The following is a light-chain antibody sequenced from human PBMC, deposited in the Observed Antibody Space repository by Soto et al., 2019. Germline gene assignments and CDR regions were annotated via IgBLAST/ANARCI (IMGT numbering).Light chain of an antibody. CDR3: RSYTSRSTPV. J-gene: IGLJ2*01. CDR1: SSDVGGYNY. Sequence: QSALTQPASVSGSPGQSITISCTGTSSDVGGYNYVSWYQQHPGKAPKLMIYEVSNRPSGVSNRFAGSKSGNTASLTISGLQADDEADYYCRSYTSRSTPVFGGGTKLTVL. CDR2: EVS. V-gene: IGLV2-14*01.